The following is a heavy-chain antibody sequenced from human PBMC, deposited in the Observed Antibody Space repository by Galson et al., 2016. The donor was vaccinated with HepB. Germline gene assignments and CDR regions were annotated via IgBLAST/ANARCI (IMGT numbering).Heavy chain of an antibody. D-gene: IGHD6-13*01. CDR1: GYTFTTSG. CDR2: ISAHSGNT. Sequence: VKVSCKASGYTFTTSGISWVRQAPGQGFEWMGWISAHSGNTNYAQKFQGRLTLTKDTSASTVYMELRSLRFDDTAMYYCARDRDAALDYWGQGALVTVSS. V-gene: IGHV1-18*01. CDR3: ARDRDAALDY. J-gene: IGHJ4*02.